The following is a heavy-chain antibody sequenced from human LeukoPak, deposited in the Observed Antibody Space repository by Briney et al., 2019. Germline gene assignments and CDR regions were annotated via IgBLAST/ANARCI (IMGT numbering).Heavy chain of an antibody. CDR2: IYPGDSDT. V-gene: IGHV5-51*01. D-gene: IGHD6-19*01. CDR3: ARPALTGYSSGFGY. J-gene: IGHJ4*02. CDR1: GYRFTSYW. Sequence: GESLEISCKASGYRFTSYWIVWVRQMPGKGLEWMGIIYPGDSDTRYSPSFQGQVTISADKSISTAFLQWSGLKASDTAIYYCARPALTGYSSGFGYWGQGTLVTVSS.